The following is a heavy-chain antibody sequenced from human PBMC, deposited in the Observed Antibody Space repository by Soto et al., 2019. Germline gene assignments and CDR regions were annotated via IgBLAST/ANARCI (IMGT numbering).Heavy chain of an antibody. CDR3: ARDYGDILTGYQFRGRYGMDV. Sequence: ASVKVSCKASGYTFTGYYMHWVRQAPGQGLEWMGWINPNSGGTNYAQKFQGWVTMTTDTSTSTAYMELRSLRSDDTAVYYCARDYGDILTGYQFRGRYGMDVWGQGTTVTVSS. CDR2: INPNSGGT. V-gene: IGHV1-2*04. J-gene: IGHJ6*02. D-gene: IGHD3-9*01. CDR1: GYTFTGYY.